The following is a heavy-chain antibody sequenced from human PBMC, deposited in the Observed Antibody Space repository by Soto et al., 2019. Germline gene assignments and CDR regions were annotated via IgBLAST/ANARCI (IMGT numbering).Heavy chain of an antibody. D-gene: IGHD6-19*01. CDR2: ISAYNGNT. J-gene: IGHJ4*01. Sequence: QVQLVQSGTEVKKPGASVKVSCKASGYSFTRYGISWVRQATGQGLEWMGWISAYNGNTKYAQKLEGRVTMTTDTSRSTAYMALRTLRSDDTAVDYCARDLAVALIDYWGHGTLVTVSS. V-gene: IGHV1-18*01. CDR1: GYSFTRYG. CDR3: ARDLAVALIDY.